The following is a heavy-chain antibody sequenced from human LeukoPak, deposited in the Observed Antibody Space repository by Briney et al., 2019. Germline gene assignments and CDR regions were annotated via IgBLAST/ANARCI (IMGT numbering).Heavy chain of an antibody. D-gene: IGHD6-19*01. CDR2: IYYSGST. Sequence: SETLSLTCTVSGGSISSSSYYWGWIRQPPGKGLEWIGSIYYSGSTYYNPSLKSRVTISVDTSKNQFSLKLSSVTAADTAVYYCASYSSGWYLLFDYWGQGTLVTVSS. J-gene: IGHJ4*02. CDR3: ASYSSGWYLLFDY. V-gene: IGHV4-39*07. CDR1: GGSISSSSYY.